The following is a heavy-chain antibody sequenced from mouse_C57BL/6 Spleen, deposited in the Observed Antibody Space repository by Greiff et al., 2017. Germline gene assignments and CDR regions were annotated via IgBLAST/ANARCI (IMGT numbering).Heavy chain of an antibody. CDR3: ASSITTVVPAY. Sequence: QVQLQQPGAELVMPGASVKLSCKASGYTFTSYWMHWVKQRPGQGLEWIGEIDPSDSYTNYNQKFKGKSTLTVDKSSSTAYRQLSSLTSEDSAVYYCASSITTVVPAYWGQGTLVTVSA. V-gene: IGHV1-69*01. CDR1: GYTFTSYW. J-gene: IGHJ3*01. D-gene: IGHD1-1*01. CDR2: IDPSDSYT.